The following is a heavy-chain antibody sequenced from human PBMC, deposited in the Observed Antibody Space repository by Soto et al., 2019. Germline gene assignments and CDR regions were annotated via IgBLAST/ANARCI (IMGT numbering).Heavy chain of an antibody. V-gene: IGHV3-33*01. CDR2: IWNDGTSR. D-gene: IGHD5-12*01. Sequence: QVQLVESGGGVVQPGRSLRLSCEASGFTFSNYGMHWVRQAPGKGLEWVAVIWNDGTSRYYADSVKGRFTISRDNSKNTVFLQKKNLGAEDTAGYYCARPDIVGSIGGALSLWGQGNLGPLPS. J-gene: IGHJ4*01. CDR3: ARPDIVGSIGGALSL. CDR1: GFTFSNYG.